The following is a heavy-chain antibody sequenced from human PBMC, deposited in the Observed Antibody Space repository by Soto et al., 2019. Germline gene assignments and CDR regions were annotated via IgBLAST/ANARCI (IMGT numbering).Heavy chain of an antibody. CDR2: INPSNGNT. CDR1: GYSFKTYG. Sequence: QVQLVQSGAEVKKPGASVKVSCKASGYSFKTYGVGWVRQAPGQGLEWLGWINPSNGNTYYAQKFQGRVTVTTDTSTSTVYMELSSLISDDTAVYYCARDTRGEGWLPRYPFDYWGQGTQVNV. J-gene: IGHJ4*02. CDR3: ARDTRGEGWLPRYPFDY. V-gene: IGHV1-18*01. D-gene: IGHD5-12*01.